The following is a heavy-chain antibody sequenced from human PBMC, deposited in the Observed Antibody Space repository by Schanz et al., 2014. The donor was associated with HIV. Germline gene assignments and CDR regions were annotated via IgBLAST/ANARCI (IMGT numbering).Heavy chain of an antibody. V-gene: IGHV3-48*04. J-gene: IGHJ6*02. CDR2: ISSSSSTI. Sequence: EVQLVESGGGLVQPGGSLRLSCAASGFTFSSYSMNWVRQAPGKGLEWVSYISSSSSTIYYADSVKGRFTISRDNAKNTLYLQMNSLRAEDTAVYYCARVYYDILTGYYTHYGMDVWGQGTTVTVSS. D-gene: IGHD3-9*01. CDR3: ARVYYDILTGYYTHYGMDV. CDR1: GFTFSSYS.